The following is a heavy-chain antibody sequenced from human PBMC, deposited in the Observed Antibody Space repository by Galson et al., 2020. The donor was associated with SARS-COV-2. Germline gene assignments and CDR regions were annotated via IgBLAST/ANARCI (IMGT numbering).Heavy chain of an antibody. CDR1: GGSINSNNC. J-gene: IGHJ6*02. Sequence: SETLSLTCTVSGGSINSNNCWTCVRQAPGKGLEWIGEIFHTGTTNFNPSLKSRVTMSLDKSKNQFSLRLTAATAADTAVYFCTKNVEFAMGVWGQGSKVIVSS. CDR3: TKNVEFAMGV. V-gene: IGHV4-4*02. CDR2: IFHTGTT.